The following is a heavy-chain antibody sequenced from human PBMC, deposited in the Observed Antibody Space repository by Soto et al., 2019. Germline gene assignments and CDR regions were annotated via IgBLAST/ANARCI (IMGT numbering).Heavy chain of an antibody. CDR1: GGTFSSYA. V-gene: IGHV1-69*13. J-gene: IGHJ4*02. Sequence: ASVKVSCKASGGTFSSYAISWVRQAPGQGLEWMGGIIPIFGTANYAQKFQGRVTITADESTSTAYMELSSLRSEDTAVYYCARGYSYGPPTDYWSQGTLVTVSS. CDR3: ARGYSYGPPTDY. D-gene: IGHD5-18*01. CDR2: IIPIFGTA.